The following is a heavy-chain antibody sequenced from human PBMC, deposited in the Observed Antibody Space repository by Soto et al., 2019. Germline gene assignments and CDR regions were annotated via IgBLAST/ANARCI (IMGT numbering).Heavy chain of an antibody. J-gene: IGHJ4*02. Sequence: EVQLVESGGGLVQPGGSLTLSCAASGFTVSSSYMSWVRQAPGKGLEWVSLINTGGATRYADAVKGRFTISRHDSKNTLYLQMNSLRTEDTAVYYCARDPDCSAGSCYPGGFVDWGQGTLVTVSS. CDR1: GFTVSSSY. V-gene: IGHV3-53*04. CDR2: INTGGAT. D-gene: IGHD2-15*01. CDR3: ARDPDCSAGSCYPGGFVD.